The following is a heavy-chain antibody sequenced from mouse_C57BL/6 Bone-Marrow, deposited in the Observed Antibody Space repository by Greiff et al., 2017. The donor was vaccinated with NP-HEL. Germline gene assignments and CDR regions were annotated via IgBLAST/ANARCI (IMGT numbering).Heavy chain of an antibody. CDR3: ARWYYYGSSYVGLAY. D-gene: IGHD1-1*01. Sequence: QVQLKQPGAELVKPGASVKLSCKASGYTFTSYWMHWVKQRPGRGLEWIGRIDPNSGGTKYNEKFKSKATLTVDKPSSTAYMQLSSLTSEDSAVYYCARWYYYGSSYVGLAYWGQGTLVTVSA. J-gene: IGHJ3*01. V-gene: IGHV1-72*01. CDR1: GYTFTSYW. CDR2: IDPNSGGT.